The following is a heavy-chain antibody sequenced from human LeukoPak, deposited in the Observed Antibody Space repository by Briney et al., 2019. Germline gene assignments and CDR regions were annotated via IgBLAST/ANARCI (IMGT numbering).Heavy chain of an antibody. Sequence: ASVRVSCKAPGYTFTDFYLNWVRQAPGQGLEWMAWINRFSGATSYAEKFQGRVTMTWDTSISTAYMELLGLRSDDTAVYYCATSTVTHTRDPWGQGTLVTVSS. D-gene: IGHD1-1*01. CDR1: GYTFTDFY. J-gene: IGHJ5*02. V-gene: IGHV1-2*02. CDR2: INRFSGAT. CDR3: ATSTVTHTRDP.